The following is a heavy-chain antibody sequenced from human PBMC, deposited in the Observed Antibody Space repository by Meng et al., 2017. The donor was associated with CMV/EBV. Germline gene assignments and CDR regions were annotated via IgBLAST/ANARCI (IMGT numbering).Heavy chain of an antibody. CDR1: RFTFSNAW. V-gene: IGHV3-15*01. J-gene: IGHJ6*02. D-gene: IGHD1-7*01. CDR3: TTEPWNYVYYYYGMDV. Sequence: GESLKISCAASRFTFSNAWMSCVRQAPGKGLEWVGRIKSKTDGGTTDYAAPVKGRFTISRDDSKNTLYLQMNSLKTEDTAVYYCTTEPWNYVYYYYGMDVWGQGTTVTVSS. CDR2: IKSKTDGGTT.